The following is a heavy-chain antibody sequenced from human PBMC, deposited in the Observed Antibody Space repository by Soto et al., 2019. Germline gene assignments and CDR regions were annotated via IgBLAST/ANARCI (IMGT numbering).Heavy chain of an antibody. Sequence: PGESLKISCKGSGYSFAGYWITWVRQKPGKGLEWMGRIDPSDSQTYYSPSFRGHVTISVTKSKNTLYLQMNNLRAEDTAVYYCAKHLIGGRLQSPFDLWGQGTQVTVSS. V-gene: IGHV5-10-1*01. D-gene: IGHD3-22*01. J-gene: IGHJ4*02. CDR3: AKHLIGGRLQSPFDL. CDR1: GYSFAGYW. CDR2: IDPSDSQT.